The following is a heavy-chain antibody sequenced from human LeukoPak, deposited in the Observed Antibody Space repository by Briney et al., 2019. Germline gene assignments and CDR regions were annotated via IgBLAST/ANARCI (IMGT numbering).Heavy chain of an antibody. CDR2: IWYDGSNK. J-gene: IGHJ4*02. CDR3: ARGPMLRGVISPYYFDY. CDR1: VFTFCSYG. V-gene: IGHV3-33*01. Sequence: PGGSPRLSCAASVFTFCSYGMHWGRQAPGKGLEWWAVIWYDGSNKYYADSVKGRFTISRDNSKSTLYLQMSSLRAEDTAVYYCARGPMLRGVISPYYFDYWGQGALVTVSS. D-gene: IGHD3-10*01.